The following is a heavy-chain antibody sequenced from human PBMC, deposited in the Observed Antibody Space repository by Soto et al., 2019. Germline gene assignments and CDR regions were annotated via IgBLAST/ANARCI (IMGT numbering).Heavy chain of an antibody. V-gene: IGHV4-59*12. J-gene: IGHJ5*02. CDR2: IYYSGST. D-gene: IGHD3-3*01. CDR3: ARDGEGSTYYDFWSGSNWFDP. CDR1: GGSISSYY. Sequence: PSETLSLTCTVSGGSISSYYWSWIRQPPGKGLEWIGYIYYSGSTNYNPSLKSRVTISVDTSKNQFSLKLSSVTAADTAVYYCARDGEGSTYYDFWSGSNWFDPWGQGTLVTVSS.